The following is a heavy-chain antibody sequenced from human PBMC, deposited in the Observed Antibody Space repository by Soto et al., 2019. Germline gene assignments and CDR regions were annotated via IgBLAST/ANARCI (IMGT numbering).Heavy chain of an antibody. CDR1: GFTFSSYS. J-gene: IGHJ5*02. CDR3: ARVDYDFWSGYSNWFDP. V-gene: IGHV3-21*01. D-gene: IGHD3-3*01. CDR2: ISSSSSYI. Sequence: EVQLVESGGGLVKPGGSLRLSCAASGFTFSSYSMNWVRQAPGKGLVWVSSISSSSSYIYYADSVKGRFTISRDNAKNSLYLQMNSLRAEDTAVYYCARVDYDFWSGYSNWFDPWGQGTLVTVSS.